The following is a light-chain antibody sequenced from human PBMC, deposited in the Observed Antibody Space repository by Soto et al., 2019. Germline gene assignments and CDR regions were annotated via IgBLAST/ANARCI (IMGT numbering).Light chain of an antibody. V-gene: IGKV1-27*01. Sequence: DVQMTQSPSSLSAFVGDRVTITCRASQGIAPYLAWFQQKPGKVPKLLIYATSTLQSGVPSRFSGSGSGTDFTLTISSLRPEDVATYYCQKYNSAPLTFGGGTKVDIK. CDR3: QKYNSAPLT. J-gene: IGKJ4*01. CDR1: QGIAPY. CDR2: ATS.